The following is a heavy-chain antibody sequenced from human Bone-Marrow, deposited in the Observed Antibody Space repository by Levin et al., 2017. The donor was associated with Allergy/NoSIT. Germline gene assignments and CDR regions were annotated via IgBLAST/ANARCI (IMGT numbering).Heavy chain of an antibody. CDR3: ARGGCSNTSCLDS. J-gene: IGHJ4*02. V-gene: IGHV3-74*01. Sequence: HGESLKISCAASGFTFSPYYMHWVRQAPGKGLAWVSNIHSDTSITNYADSVKGRFTISRDNAKNTLYLQMNSLRAEDTAVYYCARGGCSNTSCLDSWGQGTLVTVSS. D-gene: IGHD2-2*01. CDR2: IHSDTSIT. CDR1: GFTFSPYY.